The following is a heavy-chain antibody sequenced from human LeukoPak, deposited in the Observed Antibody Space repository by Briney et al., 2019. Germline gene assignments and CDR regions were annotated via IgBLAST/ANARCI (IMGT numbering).Heavy chain of an antibody. D-gene: IGHD2-15*01. CDR2: IYYSGST. CDR3: AREVCSGGSCYGGNWFDP. V-gene: IGHV4-39*07. Sequence: PSETLSLTCTVSGSSISSSSYYWGWIRQPPGKGLEWIGSIYYSGSTYYNPSLKSRVTISVDTSKNQFSLKLSSVTAADTAVYYCAREVCSGGSCYGGNWFDPWGQGTLVTVSS. J-gene: IGHJ5*02. CDR1: GSSISSSSYY.